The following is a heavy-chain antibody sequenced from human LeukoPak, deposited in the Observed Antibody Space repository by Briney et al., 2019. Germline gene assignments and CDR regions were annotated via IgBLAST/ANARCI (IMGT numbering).Heavy chain of an antibody. V-gene: IGHV3-74*01. Sequence: GGSLRLSCAASGFTLTSYWMHWVRQAPGKGLVWVSRISSESDGSDTTYADSVKGRFTISRDNAKNTLYLQMNSLRAEDTAAYYCVRSSGRPDSWGQGTLVTVSS. J-gene: IGHJ5*02. CDR1: GFTLTSYW. CDR2: ISSESDGSDT. D-gene: IGHD6-19*01. CDR3: VRSSGRPDS.